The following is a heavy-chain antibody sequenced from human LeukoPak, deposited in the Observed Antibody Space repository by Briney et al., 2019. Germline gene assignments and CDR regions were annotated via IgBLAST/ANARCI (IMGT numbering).Heavy chain of an antibody. Sequence: ASETLSLTCTVSGGSISSGSYYWSWIRQPAGKGLEWIGRIYTSGSTNYNPSLKSRVTISVDTSKNQFSLKLSSVTAADTAVYYCARGFPFIADPADWGQGTLVTVSS. J-gene: IGHJ4*02. CDR1: GGSISSGSYY. CDR3: ARGFPFIADPAD. D-gene: IGHD6-13*01. CDR2: IYTSGST. V-gene: IGHV4-61*02.